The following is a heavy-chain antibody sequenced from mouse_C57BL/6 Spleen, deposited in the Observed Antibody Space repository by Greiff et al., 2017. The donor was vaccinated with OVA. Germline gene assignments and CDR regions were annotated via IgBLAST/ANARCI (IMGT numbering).Heavy chain of an antibody. CDR1: GFTFTDYY. V-gene: IGHV7-3*01. D-gene: IGHD4-1*01. Sequence: EVQVVESGGGLVQPGGSLSLSCAASGFTFTDYYMSWVRQPPGKALEWLGFIRNKANGYTTEYSASVKGRFTISRDNSQSILYLQMNALRAEDSATYYCARSHWAAWFAYWGQGTLVTVSA. CDR3: ARSHWAAWFAY. CDR2: IRNKANGYTT. J-gene: IGHJ3*01.